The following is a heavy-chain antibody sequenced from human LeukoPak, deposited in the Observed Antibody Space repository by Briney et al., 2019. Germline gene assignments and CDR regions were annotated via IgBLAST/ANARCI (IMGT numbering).Heavy chain of an antibody. J-gene: IGHJ4*02. D-gene: IGHD4-11*01. CDR3: ARVLRLPDY. CDR2: IYYSGST. CDR1: GGSISSSSYY. Sequence: PSETLSLTCTVSGGSISSSSYYWGWIRQPPGKGLEWIGSIYYSGSTYYNPSLKSRVTISVDTSKNQFSLKLSSVTAADTAVYYCARVLRLPDYWGQRTLVTVSS. V-gene: IGHV4-39*01.